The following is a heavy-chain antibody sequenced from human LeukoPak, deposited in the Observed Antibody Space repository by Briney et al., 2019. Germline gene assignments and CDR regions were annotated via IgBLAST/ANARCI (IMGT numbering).Heavy chain of an antibody. CDR3: ARGGYYDFWSGETNWFDP. D-gene: IGHD3-3*01. Sequence: ASVKVSCKASGYTFTSYDINWVRQATGQGLEWMGWMNPNSGNTGYAQKFQGRVTITRNTSISTAYMGLSSPRSEDTAVYYCARGGYYDFWSGETNWFDPWGQGTLVTVSS. CDR2: MNPNSGNT. CDR1: GYTFTSYD. J-gene: IGHJ5*02. V-gene: IGHV1-8*03.